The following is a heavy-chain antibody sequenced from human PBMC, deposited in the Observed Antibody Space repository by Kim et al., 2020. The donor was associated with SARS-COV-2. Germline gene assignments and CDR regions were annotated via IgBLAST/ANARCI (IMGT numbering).Heavy chain of an antibody. J-gene: IGHJ4*02. Sequence: GGSLRLSCAASGFTFSSYEMNWVRQAPGKGLEWVSYISSSGSTIYYADSVKGRFTISRDNAKNSLYLQMNSLRAEDTAVYYCARDGVGSIAAAGAFDYWGQGTLVTVSS. D-gene: IGHD6-13*01. V-gene: IGHV3-48*03. CDR3: ARDGVGSIAAAGAFDY. CDR1: GFTFSSYE. CDR2: ISSSGSTI.